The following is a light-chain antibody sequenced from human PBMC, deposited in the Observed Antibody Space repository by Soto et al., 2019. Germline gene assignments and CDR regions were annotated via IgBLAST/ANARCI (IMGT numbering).Light chain of an antibody. CDR1: ENIANN. Sequence: TVMTQSPATLSVSPGQGATLSSRATENIANNLAWYQQKPGQPPRLLIHGASVRATGIPDRFSGRGSGTEFTLAISTLQSEDFAVYYCQQYNTWPHTFGGGTKVDI. J-gene: IGKJ4*01. V-gene: IGKV3D-15*03. CDR3: QQYNTWPHT. CDR2: GAS.